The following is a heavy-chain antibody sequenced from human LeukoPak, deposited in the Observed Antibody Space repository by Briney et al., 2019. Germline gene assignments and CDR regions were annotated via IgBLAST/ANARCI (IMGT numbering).Heavy chain of an antibody. CDR1: GITFSSYG. CDR2: ISSTGGTT. J-gene: IGHJ4*02. V-gene: IGHV3-23*01. Sequence: PGGSLRLSCAASGITFSSYGMSWVRQAPGKGLEWVSSISSTGGTTYYADSVKGRFTISRDNSKNTLYLQMNSLRAEDTALYYCAKDISSGYYFDYWGQGTLVTVSS. CDR3: AKDISSGYYFDY. D-gene: IGHD3-22*01.